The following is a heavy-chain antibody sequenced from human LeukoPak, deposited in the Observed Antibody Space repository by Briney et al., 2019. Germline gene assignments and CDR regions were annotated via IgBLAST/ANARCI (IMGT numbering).Heavy chain of an antibody. J-gene: IGHJ6*02. CDR2: IYYSGST. Sequence: PSETLSLTCTVSGGSISSSSYYWGWIRQPPGKGLEWIGSIYYSGSTYYNPSLKSRVTISVDTSKNQFSLKLSSVTAADTAVYYCARLRITRGHYYQHGLDVWGQGTTVTVSS. CDR1: GGSISSSSYY. V-gene: IGHV4-39*01. D-gene: IGHD2/OR15-2a*01. CDR3: ARLRITRGHYYQHGLDV.